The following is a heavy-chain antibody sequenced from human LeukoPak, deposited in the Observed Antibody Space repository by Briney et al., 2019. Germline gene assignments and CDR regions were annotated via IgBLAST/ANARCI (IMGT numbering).Heavy chain of an antibody. V-gene: IGHV3-23*01. D-gene: IGHD3-3*01. CDR2: ISGSGGST. Sequence: GGSLRLSCAASGFTFSSYGMSWVRQTPGKGLEWVSAISGSGGSTYYADSVKGRFTISRDNSKNTLYLQMNSLRAEDTAIYYCARDERLLSFLKWGQGTLVTVSS. CDR3: ARDERLLSFLK. J-gene: IGHJ4*02. CDR1: GFTFSSYG.